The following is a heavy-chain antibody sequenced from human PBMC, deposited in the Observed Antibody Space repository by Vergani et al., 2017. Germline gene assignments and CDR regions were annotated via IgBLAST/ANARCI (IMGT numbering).Heavy chain of an antibody. CDR3: AKNRGFDYFLYWYFDL. CDR2: IKQDGSEK. V-gene: IGHV3-7*03. D-gene: IGHD2/OR15-2a*01. CDR1: GFTFSSYW. Sequence: EVQLVESGGGLVQPGGSLRLSCAASGFTFSSYWMSWVRQAPGKGLEWVANIKQDGSEKYYVDSVKGRFTISRDNAKNTLYLQMNSLRAEDTAVYYCAKNRGFDYFLYWYFDLWGRGTLVTVSS. J-gene: IGHJ2*01.